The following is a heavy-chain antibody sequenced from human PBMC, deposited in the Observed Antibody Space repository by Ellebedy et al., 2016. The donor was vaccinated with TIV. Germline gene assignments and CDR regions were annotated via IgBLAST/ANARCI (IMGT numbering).Heavy chain of an antibody. CDR2: IYYSGST. V-gene: IGHV4-59*01. D-gene: IGHD3-3*02. Sequence: MPGGSLRLSCTVSGGSITSYYWTWIRQPPGKRPEWIGHIYYSGSTKYNPSLKSRVTISVNTSKQEFSLKLSSVTSADTAVYYCARDTSYAFGVDYWGQGTLVTVSS. CDR3: ARDTSYAFGVDY. J-gene: IGHJ4*02. CDR1: GGSITSYY.